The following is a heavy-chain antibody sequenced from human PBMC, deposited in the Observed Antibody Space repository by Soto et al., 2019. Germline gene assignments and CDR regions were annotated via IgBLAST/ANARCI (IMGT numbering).Heavy chain of an antibody. J-gene: IGHJ4*02. CDR3: ASDYYDSSGPYYFDY. V-gene: IGHV4-34*01. Sequence: KTSETLSLTCAVYGGSFSGYYWSWIRQPPGKGLEWIGEINHSGSTNYNPSLKSRVTISVDTSKNQFSLKLSSVTAADTAVYYCASDYYDSSGPYYFDYWGQGTLVTVPQ. CDR1: GGSFSGYY. D-gene: IGHD3-22*01. CDR2: INHSGST.